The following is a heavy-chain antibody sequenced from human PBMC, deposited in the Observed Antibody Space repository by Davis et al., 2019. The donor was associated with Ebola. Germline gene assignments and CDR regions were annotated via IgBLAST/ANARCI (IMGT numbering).Heavy chain of an antibody. J-gene: IGHJ4*02. V-gene: IGHV1-18*01. CDR3: ARTLGYCSSTSCYSYYFDY. CDR2: ISAYNGNT. Sequence: ASVKVSCKASGYTFTSYGISWVRQAPGQGLEWMGWISAYNGNTNYAQKLQGRVTMTTDASTSTAYMELRSLRSDDTAVYYCARTLGYCSSTSCYSYYFDYWGQGTLVTVSS. D-gene: IGHD2-2*01. CDR1: GYTFTSYG.